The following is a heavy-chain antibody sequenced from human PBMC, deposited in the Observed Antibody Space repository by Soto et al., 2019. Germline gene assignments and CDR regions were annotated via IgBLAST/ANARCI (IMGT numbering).Heavy chain of an antibody. CDR3: ARARGVSSGWSRFDY. J-gene: IGHJ4*02. CDR1: GYTFTSYA. Sequence: QVQLVQSGAEVKKPGASVKVSCKASGYTFTSYAMHWVRQAPGQRLEWMGWINAGNGNTKYSQKFQGRVTITRYTSASTAYMELSSLRSEDTAVYYCARARGVSSGWSRFDYWGQGTLVTASS. V-gene: IGHV1-3*01. D-gene: IGHD6-19*01. CDR2: INAGNGNT.